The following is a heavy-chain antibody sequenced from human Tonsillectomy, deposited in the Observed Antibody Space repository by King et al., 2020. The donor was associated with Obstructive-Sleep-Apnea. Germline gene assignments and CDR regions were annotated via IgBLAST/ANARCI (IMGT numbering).Heavy chain of an antibody. CDR1: GYSFTSYW. CDR2: IDPSDSYT. CDR3: AGHFGCSSTSCLTYFDY. V-gene: IGHV5-10-1*01. D-gene: IGHD2-2*01. J-gene: IGHJ4*02. Sequence: VQLVESGAEVKKPGESLRISCKGSGYSFTSYWISWVRQMPGKGLEWMGRIDPSDSYTNYSPSFQGHVTISADKSISTAYLQWSSLKASDTAMYYCAGHFGCSSTSCLTYFDYWGQGTLVTVSS.